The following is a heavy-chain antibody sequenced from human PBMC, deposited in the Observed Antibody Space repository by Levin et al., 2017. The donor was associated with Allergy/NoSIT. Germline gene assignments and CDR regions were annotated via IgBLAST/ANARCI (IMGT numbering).Heavy chain of an antibody. D-gene: IGHD6-13*01. Sequence: SCAASGFTFSSYGMHWVRQAPGKGLEWVAVIWYDGSNKYYADSVKGRFTISRDNSKNTLYLQMNSLRAEDTAVYYCAREVGMNSSSWYGFDYWGQGTLVTVSS. V-gene: IGHV3-33*01. J-gene: IGHJ4*02. CDR1: GFTFSSYG. CDR2: IWYDGSNK. CDR3: AREVGMNSSSWYGFDY.